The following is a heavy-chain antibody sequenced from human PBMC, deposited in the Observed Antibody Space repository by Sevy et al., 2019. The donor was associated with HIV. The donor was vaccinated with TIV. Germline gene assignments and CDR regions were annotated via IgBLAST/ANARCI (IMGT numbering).Heavy chain of an antibody. J-gene: IGHJ4*02. V-gene: IGHV4-31*01. Sequence: SETLSLTCTVSGGSISSGGYYWSWIRQHPGKGLEWIGYIYYSGSTYYNPSLKSQVTISVDTSKNQFSLKLSSVTAADTAVYYCARVVGYDFWSGYYPYYFDYWGQGTLVTVSS. CDR2: IYYSGST. CDR1: GGSISSGGYY. CDR3: ARVVGYDFWSGYYPYYFDY. D-gene: IGHD3-3*01.